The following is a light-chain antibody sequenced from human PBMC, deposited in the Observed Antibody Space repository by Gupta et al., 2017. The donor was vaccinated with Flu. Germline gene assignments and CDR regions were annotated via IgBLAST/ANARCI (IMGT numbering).Light chain of an antibody. CDR3: QQSYSTPYT. J-gene: IGKJ2*01. CDR2: AAS. V-gene: IGKV1-39*01. CDR1: QPINFH. Sequence: PSSLSASVGDRVTITCRSSQPINFHLNWYQHTPGKAPKLLIFAASNLQTGVPSRFRGSVSGTDFSLTISGMQPEDFATYYCQQSYSTPYTFGQGARLEI.